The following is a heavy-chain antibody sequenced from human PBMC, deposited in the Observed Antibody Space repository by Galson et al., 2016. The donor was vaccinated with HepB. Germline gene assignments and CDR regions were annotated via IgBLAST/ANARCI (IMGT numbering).Heavy chain of an antibody. J-gene: IGHJ6*04. CDR2: SNIYDGTI. CDR1: GYIFTSSG. V-gene: IGHV1-18*04. Sequence: SVKVSCKASGYIFTSSGFSWMRQAPGQGLEWMGWSNIYDGTINYARKFQGRVSLTTDTSTSTAYMELRSLRFDDTAAYYCARDWDFNMDVWGKGTTVTVSS. CDR3: ARDWDFNMDV. D-gene: IGHD1-26*01.